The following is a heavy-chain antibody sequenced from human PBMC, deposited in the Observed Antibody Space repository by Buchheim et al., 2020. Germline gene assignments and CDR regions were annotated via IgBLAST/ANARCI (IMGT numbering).Heavy chain of an antibody. CDR2: ISYDGSNK. V-gene: IGHV3-30*04. Sequence: QVQLVESGGGVIQPGRSLRLSCAASGFTFSSYAMRWVRQAPGKGLEWVAVISYDGSNKYYADSVKGRFTISRDNSKNTLYLQMNSLRAEDTAVYYCASAGPSTGYGMDVWGQGT. D-gene: IGHD1-14*01. CDR3: ASAGPSTGYGMDV. J-gene: IGHJ6*02. CDR1: GFTFSSYA.